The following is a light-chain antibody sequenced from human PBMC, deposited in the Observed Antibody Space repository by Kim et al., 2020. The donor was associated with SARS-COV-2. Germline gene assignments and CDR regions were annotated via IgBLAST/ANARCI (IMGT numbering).Light chain of an antibody. CDR2: DAF. V-gene: IGKV1-8*01. Sequence: ASAGDRVTITCRACQDISNSLAWYQQKPGKAPELLIYDAFTLQSGVSPRFSGSRSGTDFTLTISSLQSEDFAAYYCQQHYIYPLTFGGGTKVEIK. J-gene: IGKJ4*01. CDR3: QQHYIYPLT. CDR1: QDISNS.